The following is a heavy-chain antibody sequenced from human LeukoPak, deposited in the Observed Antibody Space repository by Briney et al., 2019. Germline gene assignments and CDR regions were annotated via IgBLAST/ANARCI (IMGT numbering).Heavy chain of an antibody. CDR2: IKPNSGGT. Sequence: ASPTDSCKLSGYPFTGDCRYWGPQAPGQRLEWMGWIKPNSGGTNYAQNFQGRVTMTRDTSISTAYMELSRLRSDDTAVYYCARSSYCSAISCYRENYYAVDVWGQGTTVTVSS. D-gene: IGHD2-15*01. V-gene: IGHV1-2*02. CDR1: GYPFTGDC. CDR3: ARSSYCSAISCYRENYYAVDV. J-gene: IGHJ6*02.